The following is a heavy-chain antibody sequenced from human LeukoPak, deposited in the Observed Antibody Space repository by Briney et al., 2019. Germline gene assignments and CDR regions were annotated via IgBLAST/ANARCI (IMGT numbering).Heavy chain of an antibody. Sequence: SETLSLTCAVYGGSFSGYYWSWIRQPPGKGLEWIGEINHSGSTNYNPSLKSRVTISVDTSKNQFSLKLSSVTAADTAVYYCARFGVAATIYYYYYGMDVWGQGTTVTVSS. J-gene: IGHJ6*02. CDR1: GGSFSGYY. CDR3: ARFGVAATIYYYYYGMDV. D-gene: IGHD2-15*01. V-gene: IGHV4-34*01. CDR2: INHSGST.